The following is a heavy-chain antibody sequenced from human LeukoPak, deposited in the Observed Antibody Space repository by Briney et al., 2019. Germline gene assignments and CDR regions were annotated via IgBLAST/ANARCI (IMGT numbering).Heavy chain of an antibody. CDR1: GFTFSSYW. V-gene: IGHV3-7*01. D-gene: IGHD2-21*01. Sequence: QAGGSLRLSCAASGFTFSSYWMSWVRQAPGKGLEWVANIKQDGSEKYYVDSVKGRFTISRDNAKNSLYLQMNSLRAEDTAVYYYASPLAYCGGDCYWGFDYWGQGTLVTVPS. CDR2: IKQDGSEK. CDR3: ASPLAYCGGDCYWGFDY. J-gene: IGHJ4*02.